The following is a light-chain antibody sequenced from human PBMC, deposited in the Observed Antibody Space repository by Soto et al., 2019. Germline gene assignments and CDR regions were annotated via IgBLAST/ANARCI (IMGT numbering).Light chain of an antibody. Sequence: EIVMTQSPATLSVSPGERATLSCRASQSVSSNLAWYQQKPGQAPRLLIYGASTRATGIPDRFSGSGSGTDFTLTISRLEPEDFAVYYCQQYNNWPLWTFGQGTKVDIK. CDR1: QSVSSN. CDR3: QQYNNWPLWT. V-gene: IGKV3D-15*01. J-gene: IGKJ1*01. CDR2: GAS.